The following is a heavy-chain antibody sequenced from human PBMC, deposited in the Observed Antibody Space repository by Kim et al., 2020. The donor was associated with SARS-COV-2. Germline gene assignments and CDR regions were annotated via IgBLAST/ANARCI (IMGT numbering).Heavy chain of an antibody. J-gene: IGHJ6*02. CDR3: ARRFRADGYYYGMDV. Sequence: PSLKSRVTISVDTSKNQFSLKLSSVTAADTAVYFCARRFRADGYYYGMDVWGQGTTVTVSS. V-gene: IGHV4-39*01.